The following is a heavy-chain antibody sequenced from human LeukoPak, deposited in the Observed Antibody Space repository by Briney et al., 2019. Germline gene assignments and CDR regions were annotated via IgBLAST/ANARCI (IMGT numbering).Heavy chain of an antibody. CDR1: GYAFTDFY. Sequence: VASLKVSCKASGYAFTDFYIHWVRQAPGQGLEWMGWINPNSGGTTYAQKFQGRVTMTTDTSISTAYLELNGLRSDDTAVYYCARDLDYGSGSFSNWGQGAIVTVS. CDR2: INPNSGGT. CDR3: ARDLDYGSGSFSN. V-gene: IGHV1-2*02. J-gene: IGHJ4*02. D-gene: IGHD3-10*01.